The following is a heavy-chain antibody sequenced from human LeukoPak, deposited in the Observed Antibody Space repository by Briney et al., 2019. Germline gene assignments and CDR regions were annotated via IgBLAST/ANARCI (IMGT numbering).Heavy chain of an antibody. CDR1: GYTFTGYY. V-gene: IGHV1-69*06. J-gene: IGHJ4*02. CDR3: ASFSSGWRSFDY. Sequence: SVKVSCKASGYTFTGYYMHWVRQAPGQGLEWMGGIIPIFGTANYAQKFQGRVTITADKSTSTAYMELSSLRSEDTAVYYCASFSSGWRSFDYWGQGTLVTVSS. CDR2: IIPIFGTA. D-gene: IGHD6-19*01.